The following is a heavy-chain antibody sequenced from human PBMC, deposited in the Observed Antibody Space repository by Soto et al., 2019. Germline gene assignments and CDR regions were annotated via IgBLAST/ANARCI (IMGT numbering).Heavy chain of an antibody. CDR3: ATNQYCSGGSCYPLGVDY. D-gene: IGHD2-15*01. CDR1: GFTFSSYA. V-gene: IGHV3-30-3*01. J-gene: IGHJ4*02. Sequence: QVQLVESGGGVVQPERSLRLSCAASGFTFSSYAMHWVRQAPGKGLEWVAVISYDGSNEYYADSVKGRFTISRDNSDNTLYLQMNSLRAEDTAVYSCATNQYCSGGSCYPLGVDYWGQGTLVTVSS. CDR2: ISYDGSNE.